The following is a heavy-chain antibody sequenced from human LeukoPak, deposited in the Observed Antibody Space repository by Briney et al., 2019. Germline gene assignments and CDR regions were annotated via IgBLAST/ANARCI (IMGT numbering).Heavy chain of an antibody. V-gene: IGHV4-34*01. Sequence: PSETLSLTCAVYGGSFSGYYWSWIRQPPGKGLEWIGEINHSGITDYNPSLKSRVTMSLDTSKSHLSLKVSSVTAADTAVYYCARGRSAAGGVYFDYWGQGTLVTVSS. CDR2: INHSGIT. D-gene: IGHD6-13*01. CDR1: GGSFSGYY. J-gene: IGHJ4*02. CDR3: ARGRSAAGGVYFDY.